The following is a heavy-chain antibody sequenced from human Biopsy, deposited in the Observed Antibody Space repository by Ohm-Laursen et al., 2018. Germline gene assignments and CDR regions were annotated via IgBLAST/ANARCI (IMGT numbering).Heavy chain of an antibody. Sequence: AASVKVSCKVSGGTFTRYAMHWVRQAPGQGLEWMGRIISVHDIANYAQKFQGRVTITADKSTSTAYMELRNLRSEDTAVYYCARTLVDCTSGTCYDVGDGMDVWGQGTTVSVSS. J-gene: IGHJ6*02. CDR3: ARTLVDCTSGTCYDVGDGMDV. CDR2: IISVHDIA. D-gene: IGHD2-15*01. CDR1: GGTFTRYA. V-gene: IGHV1-69*04.